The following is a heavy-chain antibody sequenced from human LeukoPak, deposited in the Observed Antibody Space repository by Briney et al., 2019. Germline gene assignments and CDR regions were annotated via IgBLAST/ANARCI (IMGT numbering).Heavy chain of an antibody. J-gene: IGHJ4*02. Sequence: HAGGSLRLSCAASGFTFSSYGMHWVRKAPGKGLEWVAVISYDGSNKYYADSVKGRFTISRDNSKNTLYLQMNSLRAEDTAVYYCAKDQTYYYDSSGQWDPYYFDHWGQGTLVTVSS. V-gene: IGHV3-30*18. D-gene: IGHD3-22*01. CDR3: AKDQTYYYDSSGQWDPYYFDH. CDR1: GFTFSSYG. CDR2: ISYDGSNK.